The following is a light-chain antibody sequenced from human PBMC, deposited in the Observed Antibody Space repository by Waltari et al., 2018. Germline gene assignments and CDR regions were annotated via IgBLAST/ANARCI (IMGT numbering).Light chain of an antibody. CDR3: QQYYIVPFT. V-gene: IGKV1-NL1*01. CDR1: QGISSS. Sequence: DIQMTQSPSSLSASVGDRVTTTCRASQGISSSVAWYQQKAGEAPNLLLYTASRLDSGVPSRFSGSGSETDYTLTISNLQPEDFATYYCQQYYIVPFTFGGGTKVDI. J-gene: IGKJ4*01. CDR2: TAS.